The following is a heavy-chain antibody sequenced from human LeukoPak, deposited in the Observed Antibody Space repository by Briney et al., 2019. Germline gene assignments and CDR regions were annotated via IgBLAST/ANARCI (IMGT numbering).Heavy chain of an antibody. CDR1: GFTFDDYG. J-gene: IGHJ4*02. Sequence: GGSLRLSCAASGFTFDDYGMSWVRQAPGKGLEWVSGINWNGGSTGYADPVKGRFTISRDNAKHSLYLQMNSLRAEDTALYYCVRVRYTAYDIHYWGQGTLVTVSS. CDR2: INWNGGST. D-gene: IGHD3-9*01. V-gene: IGHV3-20*04. CDR3: VRVRYTAYDIHY.